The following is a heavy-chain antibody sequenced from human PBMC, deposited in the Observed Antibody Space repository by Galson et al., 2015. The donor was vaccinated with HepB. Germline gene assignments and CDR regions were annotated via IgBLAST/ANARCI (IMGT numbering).Heavy chain of an antibody. CDR1: GYTFTNYG. J-gene: IGHJ4*02. CDR3: ARGDWGWGGFDD. CDR2: ISAYNGNT. Sequence: VKVSCKASGYTFTNYGISWARQAPGQGLQWMGWISAYNGNTHYAQKLQGRVTMTTDTSTSTAYMELRSLRSDDTAVYYCARGDWGWGGFDDWGQGTLVTVSS. V-gene: IGHV1-18*01. D-gene: IGHD7-27*01.